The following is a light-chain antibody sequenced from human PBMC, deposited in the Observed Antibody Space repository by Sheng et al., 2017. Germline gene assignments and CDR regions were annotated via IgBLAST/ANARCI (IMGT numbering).Light chain of an antibody. CDR2: KDI. CDR1: ALPNQQ. J-gene: IGLJ3*02. CDR3: QSADSSGTYWV. V-gene: IGLV3-25*03. Sequence: SHELTQPPSLSVSPGQTARITCSGDALPNQQSCWYQQKPGQAPVMIIYKDIERLSGIPERFSGSSSGTTVTLTISGVQAEDEADYYCQSADSSGTYWVFGGGTKLTVL.